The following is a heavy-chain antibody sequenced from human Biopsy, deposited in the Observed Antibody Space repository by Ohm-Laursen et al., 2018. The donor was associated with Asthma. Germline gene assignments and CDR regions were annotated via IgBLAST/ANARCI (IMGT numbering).Heavy chain of an antibody. CDR1: GVSIRSYY. J-gene: IGHJ4*02. Sequence: GTLSLTCAVSGVSIRSYYWTWIRQPPGKGLEWIGNIHYSGSTYSNPSLKSRVTISVDTSKKQISLRLSSVIAADTAVYYCAGFCSGGNCPDHWGQGTLVTVSA. CDR2: IHYSGST. D-gene: IGHD2-15*01. CDR3: AGFCSGGNCPDH. V-gene: IGHV4-59*01.